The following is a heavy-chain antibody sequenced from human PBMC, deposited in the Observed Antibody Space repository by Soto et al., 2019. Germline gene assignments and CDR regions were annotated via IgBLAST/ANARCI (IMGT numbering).Heavy chain of an antibody. D-gene: IGHD5-18*01. Sequence: QVQLVQSGAEVKKPGASVKVSCKASGYTFTSYYMHWVRQAPGQGLEWMGIINPSGGSKSYAQKFQGRVTMTRDTSTSTVYMELSSLRSEDTAVYYCASRRGYSYGYDYYYGMDVWGQGTTVTVSS. CDR1: GYTFTSYY. CDR2: INPSGGSK. CDR3: ASRRGYSYGYDYYYGMDV. V-gene: IGHV1-46*01. J-gene: IGHJ6*02.